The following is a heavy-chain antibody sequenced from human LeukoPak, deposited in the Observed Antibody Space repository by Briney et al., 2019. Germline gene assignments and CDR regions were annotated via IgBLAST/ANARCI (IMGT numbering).Heavy chain of an antibody. J-gene: IGHJ5*02. Sequence: SETLSLTCTASGGSISSYYWSWVRQPPGKGLEWVGYIYATGSTNYNPSPKSRVTISVDTSKNQFSLNLRSVTAADTAVYYCARHGSVRSPLGPWGQGTLVTVSS. CDR1: GGSISSYY. CDR3: ARHGSVRSPLGP. D-gene: IGHD3-10*01. CDR2: IYATGST. V-gene: IGHV4-4*09.